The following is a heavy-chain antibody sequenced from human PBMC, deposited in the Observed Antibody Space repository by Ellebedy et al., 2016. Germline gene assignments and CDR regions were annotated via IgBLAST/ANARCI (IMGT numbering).Heavy chain of an antibody. D-gene: IGHD2/OR15-2a*01. J-gene: IGHJ4*02. CDR1: GGSISSHDYY. CDR3: ARAVYNSNWYYFDS. Sequence: SETLSLXXSVSGGSISSHDYYYSWIRQSPGKGLEWIGYISHSGSTYYNPSLKSRVTISVDTSKNQFSLKLSSVTVADTAVFYCARAVYNSNWYYFDSWGQGTLVTVSS. V-gene: IGHV4-30-4*01. CDR2: ISHSGST.